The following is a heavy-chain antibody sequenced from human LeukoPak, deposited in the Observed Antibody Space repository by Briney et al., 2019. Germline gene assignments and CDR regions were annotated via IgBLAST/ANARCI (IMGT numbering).Heavy chain of an antibody. CDR3: ASVDTAMAGNAFDI. D-gene: IGHD5-18*01. V-gene: IGHV4-4*07. CDR2: IYTSGST. Sequence: PSETLSLTCTVSGGSISSYYWSWIRQPAGKGLEWIGRIYTSGSTNYNPSLKSRVTMSVDTSKNQFSLKLSSVTAADTAVYYCASVDTAMAGNAFDIWGQGTMVTVSS. J-gene: IGHJ3*02. CDR1: GGSISSYY.